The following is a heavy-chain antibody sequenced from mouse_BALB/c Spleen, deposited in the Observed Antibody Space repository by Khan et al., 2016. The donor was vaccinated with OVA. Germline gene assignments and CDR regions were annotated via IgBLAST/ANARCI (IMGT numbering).Heavy chain of an antibody. CDR2: ISSGGSYT. V-gene: IGHV5-6*01. J-gene: IGHJ3*01. D-gene: IGHD1-2*01. CDR1: GFTFSSYG. CDR3: ARQEGGYYGYGGWFAY. Sequence: EVELVESGGDLVKPGGSLKLSCAASGFTFSSYGMSWVRQTPDKRLEWVATISSGGSYTYYPDSVKGRFTISRDNAKNTLYLQMSSLKSEDTAMYYCARQEGGYYGYGGWFAYWGQGTLVTVSA.